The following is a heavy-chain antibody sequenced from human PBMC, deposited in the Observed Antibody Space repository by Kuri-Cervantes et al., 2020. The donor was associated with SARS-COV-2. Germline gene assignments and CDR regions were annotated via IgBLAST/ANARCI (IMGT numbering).Heavy chain of an antibody. J-gene: IGHJ1*01. V-gene: IGHV3-11*06. CDR3: ARGDAEVGATLDGT. D-gene: IGHD5-12*01. CDR1: EFTFIDHY. CDR2: ISSRSTET. Sequence: LSLTCAASEFTFIDHYMNWVRQAPGKGLEWISYISSRSTETNYADSVKGRFTISRDNAKSLVFLQLDNLRIEDTGTYYCARGDAEVGATLDGTWGQGTVVTVSS.